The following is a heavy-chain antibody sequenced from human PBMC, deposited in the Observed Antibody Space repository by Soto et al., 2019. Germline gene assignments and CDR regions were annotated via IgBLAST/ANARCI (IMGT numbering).Heavy chain of an antibody. CDR3: AGAIVVVVAANGMDV. Sequence: PGASLRVSCAASGFTFSSYGMHWVRQAPGKGLEWVAVIWYDGSNKYYAGSVKGRFTISRDNSKSTLYLQMNSLRAEDTAVYYCAGAIVVVVAANGMDVWRQGTPVTVSS. J-gene: IGHJ6*02. CDR2: IWYDGSNK. CDR1: GFTFSSYG. D-gene: IGHD2-15*01. V-gene: IGHV3-33*01.